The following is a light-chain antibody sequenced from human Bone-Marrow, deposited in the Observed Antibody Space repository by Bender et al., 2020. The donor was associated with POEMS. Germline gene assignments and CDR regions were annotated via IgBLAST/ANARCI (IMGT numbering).Light chain of an antibody. CDR2: SDI. CDR1: NSNIGTNA. Sequence: QSVLTQPPSASGTPGQRVTISCSGSNSNIGTNAVNWYQQFPGTAPNILIYSDIQRPSGVPDRFYAFKSGTSASLAISGLQSEDEADYYGAAGDAGLSGGVFGGGTKLTVL. J-gene: IGLJ3*02. CDR3: AAGDAGLSGGV. V-gene: IGLV1-44*01.